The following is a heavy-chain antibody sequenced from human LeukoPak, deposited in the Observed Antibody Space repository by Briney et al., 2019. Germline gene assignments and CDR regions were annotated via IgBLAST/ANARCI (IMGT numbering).Heavy chain of an antibody. D-gene: IGHD3-10*01. CDR2: INPNSGGT. CDR1: GYTFTGYY. CDR3: ARDYYYGSGSYYYYMGV. J-gene: IGHJ6*03. V-gene: IGHV1-2*02. Sequence: GASVKVSCKASGYTFTGYYMHWVRQAPGQGLEWMGWINPNSGGTNYAQKFQGRVTMTRDTSISTAYMELSRLRSDDTAVYYCARDYYYGSGSYYYYMGVWGKGTTVTISS.